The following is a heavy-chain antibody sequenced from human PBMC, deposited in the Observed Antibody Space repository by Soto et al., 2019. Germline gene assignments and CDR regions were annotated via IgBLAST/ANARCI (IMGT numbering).Heavy chain of an antibody. CDR3: ARGNYGLGIYYSHPDY. V-gene: IGHV1-46*03. CDR1: GYTFTNYY. CDR2: INPGGGRI. J-gene: IGHJ4*02. D-gene: IGHD3-10*01. Sequence: QVQLVQSGAEVKKPGASVTVSCKASGYTFTNYYIHWVRQAPGQGLEWMGIINPGGGRISFAQKFQGRVTLTRDTSTSTVYMELSSLTSEDTAVFYCARGNYGLGIYYSHPDYWGQGTLVTVSS.